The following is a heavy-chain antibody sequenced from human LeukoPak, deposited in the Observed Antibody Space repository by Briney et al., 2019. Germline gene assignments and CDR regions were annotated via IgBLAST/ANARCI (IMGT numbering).Heavy chain of an antibody. CDR3: AKGVVVAATPKNDAFDI. D-gene: IGHD2-15*01. CDR1: GFTFNSYA. J-gene: IGHJ3*02. CDR2: ISGSGGST. V-gene: IGHV3-23*01. Sequence: GGSLRLSCAASGFTFNSYAMSWVRQAPGKGLEWVSAISGSGGSTDYADSVKGRFTISRDNSKNTLYLQMNSLRAEDTAVYYCAKGVVVAATPKNDAFDIWGQGTMVTVSS.